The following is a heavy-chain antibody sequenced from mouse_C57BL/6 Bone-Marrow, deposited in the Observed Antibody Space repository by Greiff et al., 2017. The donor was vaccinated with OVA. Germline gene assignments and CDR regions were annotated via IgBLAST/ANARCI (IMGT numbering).Heavy chain of an antibody. CDR2: LWGGGSS. V-gene: IGHV2-2*01. CDR3: ARTYYYAMDY. J-gene: IGHJ4*01. Sequence: VQPQPSGPGLVQPSQCLSITRPGFGFPLPSLRDHRVRPAPGKGPEGLGVLWGGGSSDHNGAFISRLSISKDNSKSQVCFKINSLQADDTAIYYCARTYYYAMDYWGQGTSVTVSS. CDR1: GFPLPSLR.